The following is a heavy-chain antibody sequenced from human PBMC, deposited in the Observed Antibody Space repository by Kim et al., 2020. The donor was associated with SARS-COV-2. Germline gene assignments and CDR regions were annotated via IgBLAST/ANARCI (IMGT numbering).Heavy chain of an antibody. V-gene: IGHV3-30*18. J-gene: IGHJ4*02. Sequence: GGSLRLSCAASGFTFSSYGMHWVRQAPGKGLDWVAVISYDGSNKYYADSVKGRFTISRDNSKNTLYLQMNSLRAEDTAVYYCAKVPQYCSSTSCHGQLDYWGQGTLVTVSS. CDR3: AKVPQYCSSTSCHGQLDY. CDR1: GFTFSSYG. D-gene: IGHD2-2*01. CDR2: ISYDGSNK.